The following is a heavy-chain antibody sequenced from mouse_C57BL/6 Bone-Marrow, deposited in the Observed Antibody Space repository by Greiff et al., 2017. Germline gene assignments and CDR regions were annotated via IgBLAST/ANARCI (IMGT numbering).Heavy chain of an antibody. D-gene: IGHD1-1*01. V-gene: IGHV1-58*01. Sequence: VQLQQSGAELVRPGSSVKMSCKTSGYTFTSYGINWVKQRPGQGLEWIGYIYIGNGYTEYNDKFKGKATLTSDTSSSTAYMQLSSLTSEDSAIYFCARWGFITTVVAPFDYWGQGTTLTVSS. J-gene: IGHJ2*01. CDR1: GYTFTSYG. CDR3: ARWGFITTVVAPFDY. CDR2: IYIGNGYT.